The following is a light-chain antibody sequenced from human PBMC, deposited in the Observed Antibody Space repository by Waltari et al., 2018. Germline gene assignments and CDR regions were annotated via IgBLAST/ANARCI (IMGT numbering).Light chain of an antibody. Sequence: SDELTQPPSVSVSPGHTATITCSGDNLGDKFVYWYQQKKVQSPVLVIHRDRYRPSGSPDRFSGSNSGNTATLTISGTQAMDEADYYCQAWDRSQVLFGGGTKVTVL. CDR1: NLGDKF. CDR3: QAWDRSQVL. CDR2: RDR. J-gene: IGLJ2*01. V-gene: IGLV3-1*01.